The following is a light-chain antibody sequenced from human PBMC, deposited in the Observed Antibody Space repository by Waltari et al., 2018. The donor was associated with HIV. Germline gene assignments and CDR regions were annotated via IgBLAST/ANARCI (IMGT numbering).Light chain of an antibody. Sequence: QSALTQPPSASGSPGQSVTISCTGTSSDVGGYNYVSWYQQHPGKAPKPMIYEVSKRPSGLPDRFLGSRSGNTASLTVSGLQAEDEADYYCSSYAGSNTDVVFGGGTKLTVL. CDR1: SSDVGGYNY. J-gene: IGLJ2*01. CDR2: EVS. CDR3: SSYAGSNTDVV. V-gene: IGLV2-8*01.